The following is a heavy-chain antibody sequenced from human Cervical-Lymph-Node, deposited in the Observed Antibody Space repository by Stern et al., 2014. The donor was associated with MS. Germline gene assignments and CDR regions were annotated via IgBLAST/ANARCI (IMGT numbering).Heavy chain of an antibody. CDR3: ARGGRGVGLEY. J-gene: IGHJ4*02. D-gene: IGHD3-10*01. V-gene: IGHV3-30-3*01. CDR1: GFTFSTYA. CDR2: VSYDGTQR. Sequence: VKLVESGGGVVQPGRSLKLSCVVSGFTFSTYAMHWVRQAPGKGMEWVAFVSYDGTQRNSTDSVKARFTISRDNSKNTLYLHMNSLRDEDTAVYFCARGGRGVGLEYWGQGALGTVSS.